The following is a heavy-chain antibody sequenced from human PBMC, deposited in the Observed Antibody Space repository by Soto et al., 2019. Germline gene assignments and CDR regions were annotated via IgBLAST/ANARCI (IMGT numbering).Heavy chain of an antibody. Sequence: PGGSLRLSCSASGFTFSSYAMHWVRQAPGKGLEYVSAISSNGGSTYYADSVKGRFTISRDNSKNTLYLQMSSLRAEDTAVYYCVKEGRQLWSLGFDYWGQGTXVTVSS. CDR3: VKEGRQLWSLGFDY. CDR1: GFTFSSYA. J-gene: IGHJ4*02. CDR2: ISSNGGST. V-gene: IGHV3-64D*08. D-gene: IGHD5-18*01.